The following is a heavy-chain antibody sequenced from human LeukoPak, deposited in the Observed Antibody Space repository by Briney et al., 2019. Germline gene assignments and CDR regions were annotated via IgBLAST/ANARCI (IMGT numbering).Heavy chain of an antibody. CDR3: TTDFSTGGFDF. D-gene: IGHD7-27*01. CDR1: GFTLSNVC. J-gene: IGHJ4*02. V-gene: IGHV3-15*01. Sequence: GRSLRLSCAAPGFTLSNVCMSWVRHAPGQALEWVGRIKTKTDGGTTDYAAPVYGRITISRDDSENTVYLRMNSVKTEDTAVYYCTTDFSTGGFDFWGQGTLVTVSS. CDR2: IKTKTDGGTT.